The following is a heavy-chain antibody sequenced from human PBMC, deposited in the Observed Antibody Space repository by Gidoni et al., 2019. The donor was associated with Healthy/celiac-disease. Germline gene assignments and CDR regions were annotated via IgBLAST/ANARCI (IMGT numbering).Heavy chain of an antibody. D-gene: IGHD3-3*01. V-gene: IGHV1-69*01. CDR1: GGTFSSYA. CDR3: ARTFGVVTPWWYFDL. J-gene: IGHJ2*01. CDR2: IIPIFGTA. Sequence: QVQLVQSGAEVKKPGSSVKVSCTASGGTFSSYATSWVRQAPGQGLEWMGGIIPIFGTANYAQKFQGRVTITADESTSTAYMELSSLRSEDTAVYYCARTFGVVTPWWYFDLWGRGTLVTVSS.